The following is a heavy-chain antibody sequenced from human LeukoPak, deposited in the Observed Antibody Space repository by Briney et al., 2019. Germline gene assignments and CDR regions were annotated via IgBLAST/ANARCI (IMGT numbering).Heavy chain of an antibody. J-gene: IGHJ4*02. CDR1: GFTFSSYA. CDR2: ISANGDST. D-gene: IGHD3-22*01. V-gene: IGHV3-23*01. Sequence: GGSLRLSCAASGFTFSSYAMSWVRQAPGKGLEWVSGISANGDSTYYVDSVKGRFTISRDKSKNTLYLQMNSLRVEDTAVYYCSDSSGYYPSQQIDYWGQGTLVTVSS. CDR3: SDSSGYYPSQQIDY.